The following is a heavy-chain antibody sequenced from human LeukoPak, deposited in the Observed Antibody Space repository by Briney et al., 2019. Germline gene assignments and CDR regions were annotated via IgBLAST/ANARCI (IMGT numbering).Heavy chain of an antibody. CDR1: GYTFTNYA. V-gene: IGHV7-4-1*02. J-gene: IGHJ1*01. CDR3: ARDYTLTVGTTTYFQH. CDR2: INTNTGNP. D-gene: IGHD1-26*01. Sequence: GASVKVSCKASGYTFTNYAVNWVRQAPGQGLELMGWINTNTGNPTYAQGFTGRFVFSLDTSVSTAYLQISSLKTEDTAVYYCARDYTLTVGTTTYFQHWGQGTLVTASS.